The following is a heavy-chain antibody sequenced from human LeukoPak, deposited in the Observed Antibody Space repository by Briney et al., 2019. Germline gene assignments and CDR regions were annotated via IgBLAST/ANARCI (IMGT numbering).Heavy chain of an antibody. CDR1: RGTFSSYA. D-gene: IGHD6-6*01. J-gene: IGHJ4*02. V-gene: IGHV1-69*04. CDR3: ARAHSSSPIDY. CDR2: IIPILGIA. Sequence: GASVKVSCKASRGTFSSYAISWVRQAPGQGLEWMGRIIPILGIANYAQKFQGRVTITADKSTSTAYMELSSLRSEDTAVYYCARAHSSSPIDYWGQGTLVTVSS.